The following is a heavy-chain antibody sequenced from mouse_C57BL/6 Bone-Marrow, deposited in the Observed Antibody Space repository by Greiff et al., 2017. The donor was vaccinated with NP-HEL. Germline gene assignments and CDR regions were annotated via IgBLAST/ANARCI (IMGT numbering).Heavy chain of an antibody. D-gene: IGHD4-1*01. Sequence: EVMLVESGGGLVKPGGSLKLSCAASGFTFSSYAMSWVRQTPEKRLEWVATISDGGSYTYYPDNVKGRFTISRDNAKNNLYLQMSHLKSEDTAMYYCARGANWDGGGYAMDYWGQGTSVTVSS. V-gene: IGHV5-4*03. CDR1: GFTFSSYA. CDR2: ISDGGSYT. J-gene: IGHJ4*01. CDR3: ARGANWDGGGYAMDY.